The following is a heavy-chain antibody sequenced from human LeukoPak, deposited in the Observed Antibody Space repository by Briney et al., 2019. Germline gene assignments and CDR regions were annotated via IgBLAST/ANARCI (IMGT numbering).Heavy chain of an antibody. CDR1: GGSISSYY. V-gene: IGHV4-59*01. J-gene: IGHJ5*02. CDR3: ARGNWNYASFWFDP. CDR2: ISYSGST. Sequence: SETLSLTCTVSGGSISSYYWSWIRQPPGKGLEWIGYISYSGSTNYNPSLKSRVSISGETSKNQFSLKLSSVTAADTAVYYCARGNWNYASFWFDPWGQGTLVTVSS. D-gene: IGHD1-7*01.